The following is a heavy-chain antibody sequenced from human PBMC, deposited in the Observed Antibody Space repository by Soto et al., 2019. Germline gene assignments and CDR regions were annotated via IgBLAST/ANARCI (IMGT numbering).Heavy chain of an antibody. CDR1: GYTFTSYD. D-gene: IGHD5-18*01. Sequence: ASVKVSCKASGYTFTSYDINWVRQATGQGLEWMGWMNPNSGNTGFAQKFKGRVAMTRNTSISTAYMELSSLRSEDTAVYYCARGRSYGFPFDYWGQGTLVTVSS. CDR2: MNPNSGNT. CDR3: ARGRSYGFPFDY. J-gene: IGHJ4*02. V-gene: IGHV1-8*01.